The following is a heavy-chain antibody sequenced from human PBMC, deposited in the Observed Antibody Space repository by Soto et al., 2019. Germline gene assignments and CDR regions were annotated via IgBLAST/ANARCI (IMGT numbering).Heavy chain of an antibody. Sequence: SETLSLTCAVYGGSFSGYYWSWIRQPPGKGLEWIGEINHSGSTNYNPSLKSRVTISVDTSKNQFSLKLSSVTAADTAVYYCARFPGVHSSGSYYLGPYWGRGTLVTVSS. V-gene: IGHV4-34*01. J-gene: IGHJ4*01. CDR1: GGSFSGYY. CDR3: ARFPGVHSSGSYYLGPY. CDR2: INHSGST. D-gene: IGHD1-26*01.